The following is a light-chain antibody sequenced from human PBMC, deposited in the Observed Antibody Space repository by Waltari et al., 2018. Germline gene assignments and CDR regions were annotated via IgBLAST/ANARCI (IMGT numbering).Light chain of an antibody. CDR3: QQFGNSPLYS. V-gene: IGKV3-20*01. J-gene: IGKJ2*03. CDR2: GAS. Sequence: EIVLTQSPATLSLSPGEGATLSCRASQIVSDNYIAWYQQKPGQAPRLLIYGASSRPNGIPDRFSGSGSGTDFTLTIKRLEPEDFAVYYCQQFGNSPLYSFGQGTKLDIK. CDR1: QIVSDNY.